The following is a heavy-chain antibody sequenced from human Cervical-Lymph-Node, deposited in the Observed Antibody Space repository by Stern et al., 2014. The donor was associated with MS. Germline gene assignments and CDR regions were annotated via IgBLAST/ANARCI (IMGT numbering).Heavy chain of an antibody. CDR3: ARQRYFDY. CDR1: GYTFTSYW. V-gene: IGHV5-51*01. CDR2: IFPGGSDI. J-gene: IGHJ4*02. Sequence: DQLVQSGPEVKRPGESLKISCQASGYTFTSYWIGWVRQMPGKGLEWIAIIFPGGSDIRSSPSFQGQVTISADKSSSTAYLQWNNLKASDTAIYYCARQRYFDYWGQGTLVTVSS.